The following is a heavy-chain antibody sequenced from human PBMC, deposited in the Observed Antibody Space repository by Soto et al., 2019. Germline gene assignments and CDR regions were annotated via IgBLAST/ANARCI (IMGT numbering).Heavy chain of an antibody. Sequence: EVQLLESGGGLVQPGGSLRLSCAASGFTFSSYAMSWVRQAPGKGLEWVSAISGSGGSTYYADSVKGRFTISRDNSKNTLYLQMNSLRAEDTAVYYCVKDEAGAYYYYYMDVWGKGTTVTVSS. V-gene: IGHV3-23*01. J-gene: IGHJ6*03. CDR1: GFTFSSYA. CDR3: VKDEAGAYYYYYMDV. CDR2: ISGSGGST.